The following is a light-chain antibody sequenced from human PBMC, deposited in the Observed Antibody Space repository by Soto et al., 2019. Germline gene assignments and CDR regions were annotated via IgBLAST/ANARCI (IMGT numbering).Light chain of an antibody. V-gene: IGKV3-15*01. J-gene: IGKJ4*01. CDR3: QQYNNWPPLT. CDR1: QSVSSN. CDR2: GAS. Sequence: EIVMTQSPATLSVSPGERATLSCRASQSVSSNLACYQQKPGQAPRLLIYGASTRATGIPARFSGSGSGTEFILTISSLQSEDFAVYYCQQYNNWPPLTFGGGTKVEIK.